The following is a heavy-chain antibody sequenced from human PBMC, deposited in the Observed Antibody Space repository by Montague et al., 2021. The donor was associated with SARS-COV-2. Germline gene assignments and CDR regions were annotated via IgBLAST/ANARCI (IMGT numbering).Heavy chain of an antibody. D-gene: IGHD1-26*01. Sequence: SLRLSCSASGFTFSRYWMSWVRQTPGKGLEWVANIKPDGGEKHYXDSVKGRFTISRDNAKNSLNLQMDSLRAEDTALYYCARDSRIVGATGGMDVWGQGTTVIVSS. CDR3: ARDSRIVGATGGMDV. CDR1: GFTFSRYW. CDR2: IKPDGGEK. V-gene: IGHV3-7*03. J-gene: IGHJ6*02.